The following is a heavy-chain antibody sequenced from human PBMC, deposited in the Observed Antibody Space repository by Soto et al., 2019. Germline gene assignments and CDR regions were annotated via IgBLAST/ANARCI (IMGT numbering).Heavy chain of an antibody. CDR3: ARDHCSSTSCYYNWFDP. Sequence: SVKVSCKASGGTFSSYTISWVRQAPGQGLEWMGRIIPILGIANYAQKFQGRVTITADKSTSTAYMELSSLRSEDTAVYYCARDHCSSTSCYYNWFDPWGQGTLVTVSS. CDR1: GGTFSSYT. V-gene: IGHV1-69*04. D-gene: IGHD2-2*01. J-gene: IGHJ5*02. CDR2: IIPILGIA.